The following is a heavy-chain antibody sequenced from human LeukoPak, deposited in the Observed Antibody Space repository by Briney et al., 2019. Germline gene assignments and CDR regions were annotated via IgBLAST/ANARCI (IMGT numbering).Heavy chain of an antibody. Sequence: GGSLRLSCAASGFTFSSYWMSWVRQAPGKGLEWVANIKQDGSEKYYVDSVKGRFTISRENAKNSLYLQMNSLRAEDTAVYYCARSFGRDYFDYWGQGTLVTVSS. CDR1: GFTFSSYW. CDR2: IKQDGSEK. J-gene: IGHJ4*02. CDR3: ARSFGRDYFDY. V-gene: IGHV3-7*01. D-gene: IGHD3-16*01.